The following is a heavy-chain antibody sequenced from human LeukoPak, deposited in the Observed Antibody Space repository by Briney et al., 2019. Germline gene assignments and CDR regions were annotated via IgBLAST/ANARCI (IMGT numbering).Heavy chain of an antibody. J-gene: IGHJ4*02. V-gene: IGHV3-23*01. Sequence: GGSLRLSCAASGFTFSSYAMSWVRQAPGKGLEWVSAISGSGGSTYYADSVKGRFTISRDNSKNTLYLQMNSLRAEDTAVYYCVNFELSSWIYEYYFDYWGQGTLVTVSS. CDR3: VNFELSSWIYEYYFDY. D-gene: IGHD1-7*01. CDR2: ISGSGGST. CDR1: GFTFSSYA.